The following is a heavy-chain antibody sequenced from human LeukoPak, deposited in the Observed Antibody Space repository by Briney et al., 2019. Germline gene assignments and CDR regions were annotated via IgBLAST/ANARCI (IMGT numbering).Heavy chain of an antibody. CDR3: ARDLSTLRFLEWLPPPDY. CDR2: ISGSGGST. D-gene: IGHD3-3*01. Sequence: GGSLRLSCAASGFTFSSYGMSWVRQVPGKGLEWVSAISGSGGSTYYADSVKGRFTISRDNAKNSLYLQLNSLRAEDTALYYCARDLSTLRFLEWLPPPDYWGQGTLVTVSS. CDR1: GFTFSSYG. J-gene: IGHJ4*02. V-gene: IGHV3-23*01.